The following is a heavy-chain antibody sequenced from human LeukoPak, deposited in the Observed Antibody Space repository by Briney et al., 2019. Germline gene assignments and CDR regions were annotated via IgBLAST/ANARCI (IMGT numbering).Heavy chain of an antibody. CDR1: GGSISSGGYY. CDR3: ARYRRHDSSGYFGGRGAYFDY. CDR2: IYYSGST. D-gene: IGHD3-22*01. J-gene: IGHJ4*02. Sequence: SETLSLTCTVSGGSISSGGYYWSWIRQHPGKGLEWIGYIYYSGSTYYNPSLKSRVNISVDTSKNQFSLKLSSVTAADTAVYYCARYRRHDSSGYFGGRGAYFDYWGQGTLVTVSS. V-gene: IGHV4-31*03.